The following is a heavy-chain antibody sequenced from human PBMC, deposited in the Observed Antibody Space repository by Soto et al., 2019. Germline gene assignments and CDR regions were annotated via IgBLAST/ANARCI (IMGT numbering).Heavy chain of an antibody. CDR2: IVVGSGNT. CDR3: AAGIFYYYYMDV. CDR1: GFTFTSSA. V-gene: IGHV1-58*02. Sequence: SVKVPCKASGFTFTSSAMQWVRQARGQRLEWIGWIVVGSGNTNYAQKFQERVTITRDMSTSTAYMELSSLRSEDTAVYYCAAGIFYYYYMDVWGKGTTVTVSS. D-gene: IGHD5-18*01. J-gene: IGHJ6*03.